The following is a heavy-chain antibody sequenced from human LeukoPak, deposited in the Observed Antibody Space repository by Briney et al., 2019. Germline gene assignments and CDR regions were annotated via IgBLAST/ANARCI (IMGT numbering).Heavy chain of an antibody. Sequence: SETLSLTCAVYGGSFSGYYWSWIRQPPGKGLEWIGEINHSGSTNYNPSLKSRVTISVDTSKNQFSLKLSSVTAADTAVYYCARGSGITIFGVVITACWFDPWGQGTLVTASS. CDR2: INHSGST. CDR3: ARGSGITIFGVVITACWFDP. CDR1: GGSFSGYY. D-gene: IGHD3-3*01. V-gene: IGHV4-34*01. J-gene: IGHJ5*02.